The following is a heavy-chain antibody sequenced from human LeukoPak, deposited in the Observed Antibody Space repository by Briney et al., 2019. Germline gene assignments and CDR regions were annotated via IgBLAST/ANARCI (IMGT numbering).Heavy chain of an antibody. J-gene: IGHJ4*02. CDR2: IYTSGST. D-gene: IGHD2-21*01. CDR3: ARDGRLEGCGGDCYPDY. V-gene: IGHV4-61*02. Sequence: SETLFLTCTVSGGSISSGSHYWSWIRQPAGKGLEWIGRIYTSGSTNYNPSLESRVTLSVDTSRNQFSLKLSSVTAADTAVYYCARDGRLEGCGGDCYPDYWGQGTLVTVSS. CDR1: GGSISSGSHY.